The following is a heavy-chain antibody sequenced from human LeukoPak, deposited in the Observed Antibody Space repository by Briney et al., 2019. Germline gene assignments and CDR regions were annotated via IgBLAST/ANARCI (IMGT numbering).Heavy chain of an antibody. CDR2: IYYTGST. CDR3: AKLAADSSAWYGFDY. Sequence: SETLSLTCTVSGGSISSHYWSWIRQPPGKGLEWIGYIYYTGSTDYNPSLKSRVTTSVDTSKNQFSLKLSSVTAADTAVYYCAKLAADSSAWYGFDYWGQGTLVTVSS. V-gene: IGHV4-59*08. D-gene: IGHD6-19*01. CDR1: GGSISSHY. J-gene: IGHJ4*02.